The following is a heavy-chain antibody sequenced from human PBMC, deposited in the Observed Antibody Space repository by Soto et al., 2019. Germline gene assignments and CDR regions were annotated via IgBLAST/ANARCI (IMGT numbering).Heavy chain of an antibody. CDR2: ISDTGSHT. Sequence: EVQLLESGGGLVQPGGSLRLSCVDSGFTFSSYAMTWVRQAPGKGLEWVSSISDTGSHTYYADSVKGRCTISRDSSKNTLYLKMNSLRFEDTAVYYCGKNTYTASWYFWGQGTLVTVSS. CDR3: GKNTYTASWYF. D-gene: IGHD6-13*01. V-gene: IGHV3-23*01. J-gene: IGHJ4*02. CDR1: GFTFSSYA.